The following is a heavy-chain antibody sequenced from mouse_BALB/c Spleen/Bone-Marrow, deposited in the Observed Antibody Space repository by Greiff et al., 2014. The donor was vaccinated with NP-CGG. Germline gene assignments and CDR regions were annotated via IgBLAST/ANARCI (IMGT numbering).Heavy chain of an antibody. V-gene: IGHV14-3*02. D-gene: IGHD1-1*01. Sequence: VQLQQPGAELVKPGASVKLSCTASGFNIKDTYMHWVKQRPEQGLEWIGRIDPANGNTKYDPKFQGKATITADTSSNTAYLQLSGLTSEDTAVYYCATYYYGSSWGFAYWGQGTLVTVSA. CDR1: GFNIKDTY. CDR2: IDPANGNT. J-gene: IGHJ3*01. CDR3: ATYYYGSSWGFAY.